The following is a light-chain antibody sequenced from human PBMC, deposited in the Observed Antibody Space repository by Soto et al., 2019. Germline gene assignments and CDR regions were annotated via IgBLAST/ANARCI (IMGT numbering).Light chain of an antibody. CDR2: GAS. Sequence: ELVLTQSSGTLSLSPGERATLSCRASQSVSSSYLAWYQQKPGQAPRLLIFGASKRATGIPDRFSGGGSGTDFTLTISRLEPEDFAVYYCQQFSSYPLTFGGGTKVDIK. J-gene: IGKJ4*01. CDR1: QSVSSSY. CDR3: QQFSSYPLT. V-gene: IGKV3-20*01.